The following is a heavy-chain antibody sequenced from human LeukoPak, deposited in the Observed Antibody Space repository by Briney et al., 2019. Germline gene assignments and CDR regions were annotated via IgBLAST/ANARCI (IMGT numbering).Heavy chain of an antibody. CDR2: INHSGST. Sequence: SETLSLTCAVYGGSFSGYYWSWIRQPPGKGLEWIGEINHSGSTNYNPSLKSRVTISVDTSKNQFSLKLSSVTAADTAVYYCARGPGCSGGSCYLDLDYWGRGTLVTVSS. CDR1: GGSFSGYY. CDR3: ARGPGCSGGSCYLDLDY. D-gene: IGHD2-15*01. V-gene: IGHV4-34*01. J-gene: IGHJ4*02.